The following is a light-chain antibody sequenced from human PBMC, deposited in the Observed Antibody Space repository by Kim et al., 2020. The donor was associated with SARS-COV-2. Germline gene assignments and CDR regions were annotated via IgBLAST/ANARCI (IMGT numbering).Light chain of an antibody. CDR3: QSFDADNQGV. J-gene: IGLJ2*01. CDR2: ENN. Sequence: NFMLTQPHSVSESPGKTITISCTRSSGSIASNYVHWYQQRPGSPPIIVIFENNERPSGVPDRFSSSIDISSKSASLTISGLKTEDEADYYCQSFDADNQGVFGGGTQLTVL. V-gene: IGLV6-57*04. CDR1: SGSIASNY.